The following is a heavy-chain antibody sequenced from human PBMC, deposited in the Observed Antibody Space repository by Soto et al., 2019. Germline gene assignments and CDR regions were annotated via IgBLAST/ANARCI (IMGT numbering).Heavy chain of an antibody. CDR3: ARGARNYYYFDY. CDR2: IYTDGSRA. J-gene: IGHJ4*02. CDR1: GSTFSSYW. Sequence: EVQLVESGGGLVQPGGSLRLSCEAPGSTFSSYWMHWVRQAPGKGLVWVSRIYTDGSRADYADSVKGRFTISRDNAKNTVYLQVNSLGAEDTAVYYCARGARNYYYFDYWGQGTLVTVSS. V-gene: IGHV3-74*01. D-gene: IGHD1-7*01.